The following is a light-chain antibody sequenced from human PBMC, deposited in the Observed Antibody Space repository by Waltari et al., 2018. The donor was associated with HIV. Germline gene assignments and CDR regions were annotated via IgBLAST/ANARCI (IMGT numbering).Light chain of an antibody. Sequence: QSVLNQSPSASGTPGQRVIISCSGSSSNIGSNTVTWYQQFQGTAPKLLIYSYGQRPSGVPERFSGSKSATSSSLAISGLRSEDDADYYCATGDYSLNAWVFGGGTKLTVL. J-gene: IGLJ3*02. CDR1: SSNIGSNT. CDR2: SYG. V-gene: IGLV1-44*01. CDR3: ATGDYSLNAWV.